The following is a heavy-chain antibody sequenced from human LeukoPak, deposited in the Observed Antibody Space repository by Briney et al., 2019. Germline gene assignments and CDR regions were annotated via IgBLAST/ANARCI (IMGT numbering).Heavy chain of an antibody. Sequence: QSGGSLRLSCAASGFTFGSYGMHWVRQAPGKGLEWVAVISYDGSNKYYADSVKGRFTISRDNSKNTLYLQMNSLRAEDTAVYYCAKDIETSSGWPANYMDVWGKGTTVTVSS. CDR2: ISYDGSNK. V-gene: IGHV3-30*18. CDR1: GFTFGSYG. J-gene: IGHJ6*03. D-gene: IGHD6-19*01. CDR3: AKDIETSSGWPANYMDV.